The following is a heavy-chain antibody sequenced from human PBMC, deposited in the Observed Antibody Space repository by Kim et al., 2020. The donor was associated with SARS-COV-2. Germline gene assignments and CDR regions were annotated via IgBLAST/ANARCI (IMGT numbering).Heavy chain of an antibody. CDR1: GDTFSNYA. CDR2: IIPSLAIA. V-gene: IGHV1-69*04. J-gene: IGHJ3*01. Sequence: SVKVSCKVSGDTFSNYAISWVRQAPGQRPEWMARIIPSLAIANNAQKFQGRITITADKSTSTVYMELSSLRSEDTAVYYCARGGHASAKSQDALHCWGQGTMVIVSS. D-gene: IGHD3-10*01. CDR3: ARGGHASAKSQDALHC.